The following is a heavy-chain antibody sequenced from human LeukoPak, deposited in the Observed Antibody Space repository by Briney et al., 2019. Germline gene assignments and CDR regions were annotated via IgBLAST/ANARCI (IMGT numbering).Heavy chain of an antibody. Sequence: AGGSLRLSCAASGVTFSSYGMHWVRQAPGKGLEWVAFIRYDGSNKYYADSVKGRFTISRDNSKNPLYLQMNSLRTEDTAVYYCAKTMGPSYYDSSGFWGQGTLVTASS. V-gene: IGHV3-30*02. D-gene: IGHD3-22*01. CDR2: IRYDGSNK. J-gene: IGHJ4*02. CDR1: GVTFSSYG. CDR3: AKTMGPSYYDSSGF.